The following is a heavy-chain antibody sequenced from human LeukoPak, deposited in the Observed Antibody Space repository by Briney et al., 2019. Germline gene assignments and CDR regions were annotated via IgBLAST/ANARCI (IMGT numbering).Heavy chain of an antibody. CDR3: AKAPASASQTSSYYSDYFDY. J-gene: IGHJ4*02. V-gene: IGHV3-11*01. CDR1: GFTFSDYY. D-gene: IGHD1-26*01. CDR2: ISSSGSTI. Sequence: GGSLRLSCAASGFTFSDYYMSWIRQAPGKGLEWVSYISSSGSTIYYADSVKGRFTISRDNAKNSLYLQMNSLRAEDTAVYFCAKAPASASQTSSYYSDYFDYWGQGTLVTVSS.